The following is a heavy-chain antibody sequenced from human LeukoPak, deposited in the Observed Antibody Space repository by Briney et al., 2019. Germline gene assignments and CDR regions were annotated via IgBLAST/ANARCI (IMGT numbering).Heavy chain of an antibody. CDR1: GFSFSTYA. J-gene: IGHJ6*02. CDR2: ITSNGYST. CDR3: VKGGGSGSYYNHYGMDV. D-gene: IGHD3-10*01. Sequence: GGSLRLSCSASGFSFSTYAMHWVRQAPGKGLEYVSGITSNGYSTYYADSLKGRFTISRDNSKNTLYLQMGSLRAEDTAVYYCVKGGGSGSYYNHYGMDVWGQGTTVTVSS. V-gene: IGHV3-64D*09.